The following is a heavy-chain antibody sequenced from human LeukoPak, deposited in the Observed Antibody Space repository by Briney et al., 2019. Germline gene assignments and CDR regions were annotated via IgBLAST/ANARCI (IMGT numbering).Heavy chain of an antibody. CDR1: GYMFTDYD. CDR3: ARFHRHQLPKSDY. Sequence: GASVKVSCKTSGYMFTDYDINWVRQATGQGLEWMGWMNPYSGSTGYAQNFQGRVTMTRDTSITTAYMELSSLTSEDTAVCYCARFHRHQLPKSDYWGQGTLVTVSS. J-gene: IGHJ4*02. V-gene: IGHV1-8*01. D-gene: IGHD1-14*01. CDR2: MNPYSGST.